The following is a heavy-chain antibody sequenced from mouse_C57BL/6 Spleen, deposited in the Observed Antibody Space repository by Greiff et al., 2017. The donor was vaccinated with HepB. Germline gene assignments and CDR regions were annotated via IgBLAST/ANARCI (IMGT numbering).Heavy chain of an antibody. V-gene: IGHV1-52*01. D-gene: IGHD2-5*01. CDR1: GYTFTSYW. CDR3: ARIDYSNSFDY. J-gene: IGHJ2*01. CDR2: IDPSDSET. Sequence: QVQLQQPGAELVRPGSSVKLSCKASGYTFTSYWMHWVKQRPIQGLEWIGNIDPSDSETHYNQKFKDKATLTVDKSSSTAYMQLSSLTSEDSAVYYCARIDYSNSFDYWGQGTTLTVSS.